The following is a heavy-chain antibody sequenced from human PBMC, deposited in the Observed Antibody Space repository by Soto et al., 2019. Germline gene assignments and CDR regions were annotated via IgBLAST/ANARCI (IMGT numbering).Heavy chain of an antibody. Sequence: EVQLLESGGGLVQPGRSLRLSCAAPGFTFSNYAMSWVRQAPGQGLDWVPAISGSGGTTYYADSVKGRFTISRDNSKNTLFLQMNSLRAEDAAVYYCAKFFVETGSNSGWPWSFHYWGQGTLVTVSS. V-gene: IGHV3-23*01. CDR1: GFTFSNYA. CDR3: AKFFVETGSNSGWPWSFHY. D-gene: IGHD6-25*01. CDR2: ISGSGGTT. J-gene: IGHJ4*02.